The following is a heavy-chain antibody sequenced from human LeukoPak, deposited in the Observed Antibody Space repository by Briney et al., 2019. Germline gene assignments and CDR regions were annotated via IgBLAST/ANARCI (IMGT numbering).Heavy chain of an antibody. CDR1: GFTFSTYW. CDR3: ARDRQYSSSWLYFDY. V-gene: IGHV3-74*01. Sequence: SGGSLRLSCAASGFTFSTYWMHWVRQAPGKGLVWVSRINSDESSTTYADSVKGRFTISRDNSKNTLYLQMNSLRAEDTAVYYCARDRQYSSSWLYFDYWGQGTLVTVSS. J-gene: IGHJ4*02. CDR2: INSDESST. D-gene: IGHD6-13*01.